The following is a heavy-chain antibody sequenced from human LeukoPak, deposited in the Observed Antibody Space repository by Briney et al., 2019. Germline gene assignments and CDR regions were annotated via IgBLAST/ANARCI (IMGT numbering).Heavy chain of an antibody. J-gene: IGHJ6*02. CDR1: GYSFTSYW. Sequence: GESLKISCKGSGYSFTSYWISWVRQMPGKGLEWMGIIYPGDSDTRYSPSFQGQVTISADKSISTAYLQWSSLKASDTAMYYCAIPGYYGSGSNYGMDVWGQGTTVTVSS. CDR2: IYPGDSDT. D-gene: IGHD3-10*01. V-gene: IGHV5-51*01. CDR3: AIPGYYGSGSNYGMDV.